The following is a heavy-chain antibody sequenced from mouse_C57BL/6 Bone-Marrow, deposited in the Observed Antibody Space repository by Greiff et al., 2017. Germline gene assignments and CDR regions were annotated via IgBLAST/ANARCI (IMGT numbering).Heavy chain of an antibody. CDR3: ARGDYYGSSWFAY. CDR1: GYSITSGYD. V-gene: IGHV3-1*01. CDR2: ISYSGST. D-gene: IGHD1-1*01. Sequence: DVMLVESGPGMVKPSQSLSLTCTVTGYSITSGYDWHWIRHFPGNKLEWMGYISYSGSTNYNPSLKSRISITHDTSKNHFFLKLNSVTTEDTATYYCARGDYYGSSWFAYWGQGTLVTVSA. J-gene: IGHJ3*01.